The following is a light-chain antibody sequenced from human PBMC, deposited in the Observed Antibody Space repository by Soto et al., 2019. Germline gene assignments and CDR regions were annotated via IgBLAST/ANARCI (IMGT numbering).Light chain of an antibody. Sequence: EIVMTQSPATLSVSPGERATLSCRASQSVSSNLAWYQQKPGQAPRLLIYGASTRATGIPARFSGSGSGTEFTLTISSLQSEDFAVYYCQKYNNWPPWTFRQGIKVEIK. CDR3: QKYNNWPPWT. CDR1: QSVSSN. J-gene: IGKJ1*01. V-gene: IGKV3-15*01. CDR2: GAS.